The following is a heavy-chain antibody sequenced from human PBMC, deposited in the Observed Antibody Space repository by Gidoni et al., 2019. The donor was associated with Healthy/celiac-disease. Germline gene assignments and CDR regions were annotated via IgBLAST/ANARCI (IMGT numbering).Heavy chain of an antibody. CDR3: ARVPGGVDYFFDY. V-gene: IGHV3-21*01. D-gene: IGHD3-10*01. CDR1: GFTCSSYS. Sequence: EVQLVESGGGLVKPGGSPRRPCAAAGFTCSSYSMNWGRPAPGKGLEWVSSISSSSSYIYYADSVKGRFTISRDNAKNSLYLQMNSLRAEDTAVYYCARVPGGVDYFFDYWGQGTLVTVSS. CDR2: ISSSSSYI. J-gene: IGHJ4*02.